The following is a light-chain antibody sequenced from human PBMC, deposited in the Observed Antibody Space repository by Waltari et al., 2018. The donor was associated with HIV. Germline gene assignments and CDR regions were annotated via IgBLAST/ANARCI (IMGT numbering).Light chain of an antibody. CDR1: QDISNY. J-gene: IGKJ2*01. V-gene: IGKV1-33*01. CDR2: DAS. CDR3: QQCDTLPYT. Sequence: DSQMTQSPSSLSASVGDRVTITCQANQDISNYLNWYQQKPGKAPKLLIYDASNLETGVPSRFSGSGSGTDFTFTISSLQPEDIATYYCQQCDTLPYTFGQGTKVEIK.